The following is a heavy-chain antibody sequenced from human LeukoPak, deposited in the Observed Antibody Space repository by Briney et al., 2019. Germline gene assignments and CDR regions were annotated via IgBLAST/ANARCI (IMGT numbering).Heavy chain of an antibody. Sequence: PGGSLRLSCVASGFTFSSYGMHWVRQAPGKGLEWVTFMRYDGSNKYYADSVKGRFTISRDNSKNTLYLQMNSLRPEDTAVYYCAKGGSSQYYYYMDVWGKGTTVTVSS. D-gene: IGHD6-6*01. CDR3: AKGGSSQYYYYMDV. CDR2: MRYDGSNK. J-gene: IGHJ6*03. V-gene: IGHV3-30*02. CDR1: GFTFSSYG.